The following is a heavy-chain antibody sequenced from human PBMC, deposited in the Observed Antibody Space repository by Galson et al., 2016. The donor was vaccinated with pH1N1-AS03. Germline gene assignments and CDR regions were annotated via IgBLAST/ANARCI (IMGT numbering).Heavy chain of an antibody. D-gene: IGHD3-3*01. J-gene: IGHJ4*02. CDR2: ISGYDGHT. Sequence: SVKVSCKASGYTFVNYGISWVRRAPRQGLEWMGWISGYDGHTGYAQKFQGRVTMTTDTSTNSAYMELRSLTSDDTAVYYCARGQSGYMYWGQGTLVTVSS. V-gene: IGHV1-18*01. CDR3: ARGQSGYMY. CDR1: GYTFVNYG.